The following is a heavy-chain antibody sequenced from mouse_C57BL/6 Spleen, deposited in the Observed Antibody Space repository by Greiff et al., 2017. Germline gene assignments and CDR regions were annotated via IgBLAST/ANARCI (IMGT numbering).Heavy chain of an antibody. J-gene: IGHJ3*01. CDR2: IDPSDSYT. D-gene: IGHD2-4*01. CDR1: GYTFTSYW. CDR3: ARFDYDGFAY. V-gene: IGHV1-69*01. Sequence: QVQLQQPGAELVMPGASVKLSCKASGYTFTSYWMHWVKQRPGQGLEWIGEIDPSDSYTNYNQKFKGKSTLTVDKSSSTAYMQLSSLTSEDSAVYDCARFDYDGFAYWGQGTLVTVSA.